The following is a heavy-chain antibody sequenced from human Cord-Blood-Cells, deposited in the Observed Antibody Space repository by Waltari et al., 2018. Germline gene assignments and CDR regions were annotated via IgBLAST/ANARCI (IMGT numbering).Heavy chain of an antibody. J-gene: IGHJ2*01. Sequence: QVQLVQPGAEVKRPGPSVKSPCKPSGGPSGTYAISWVRQAPGQGLEWMGGIIPIFGTANYAQKFQGRVTITADESTSTAYMELSSLRSEDTAVYYCATNPPIYWYFDLWGRGTLVTVSS. V-gene: IGHV1-69*12. CDR1: GGPSGTYA. CDR2: IIPIFGTA. CDR3: ATNPPIYWYFDL.